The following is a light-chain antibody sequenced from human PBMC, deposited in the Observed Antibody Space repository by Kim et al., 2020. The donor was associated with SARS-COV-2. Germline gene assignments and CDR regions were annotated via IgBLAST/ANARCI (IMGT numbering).Light chain of an antibody. CDR2: DDH. J-gene: IGLJ1*01. V-gene: IGLV3-21*03. CDR1: NIGSKS. CDR3: QVWDTPSDHYV. Sequence: APGKTATITCGGNNIGSKSVQWYQQKPGQAPVLVIYDDHDRPSGIPERFSGSNSGNTATLTISRVEAGDEADYFCQVWDTPSDHYVFATGTKVTVL.